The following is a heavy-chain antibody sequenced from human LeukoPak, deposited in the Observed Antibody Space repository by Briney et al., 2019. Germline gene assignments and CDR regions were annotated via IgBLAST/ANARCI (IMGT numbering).Heavy chain of an antibody. CDR1: GFTFNNYA. CDR3: AKGITMVRDPMNYFED. V-gene: IGHV3-23*01. D-gene: IGHD3-10*01. CDR2: ISANGGST. J-gene: IGHJ4*02. Sequence: GGSLRLSCAASGFTFNNYAMTWVRQGPGKGLEWVSLISANGGSTFYADSVKGRFTISRDNSKNTVYLQMNSLRAEDTAVYYCAKGITMVRDPMNYFEDWGQGTLVTVSS.